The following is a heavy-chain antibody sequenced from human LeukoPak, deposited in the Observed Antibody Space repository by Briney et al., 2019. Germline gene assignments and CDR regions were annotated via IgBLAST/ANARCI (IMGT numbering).Heavy chain of an antibody. J-gene: IGHJ4*02. V-gene: IGHV3-23*01. CDR1: GFAFSDAW. CDR3: AKGHTDSEWLYFDS. D-gene: IGHD5-12*01. Sequence: GGSLRLSCATSGFAFSDAWMSWVRQAPGKGLEWVSGIRGSGDSTYYADSVKGRFTISRDNSKNTLYLQMNSLRAEDTAVYYCAKGHTDSEWLYFDSWGQGSLVTVSS. CDR2: IRGSGDST.